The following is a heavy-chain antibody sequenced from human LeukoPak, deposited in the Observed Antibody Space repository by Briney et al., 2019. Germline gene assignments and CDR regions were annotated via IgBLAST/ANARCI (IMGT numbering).Heavy chain of an antibody. CDR2: ISYDGSNK. J-gene: IGHJ4*02. CDR1: GFTFSSYA. CDR3: ARGRCSGGSCYRYLY. V-gene: IGHV3-30-3*01. Sequence: GGSLRLSCAASGFTFSSYAMHWARQAPGKGLEWVAVISYDGSNKYYADSVKGRFTISRDNSKNTLYLQMNSLRAEDTAVYYCARGRCSGGSCYRYLYWGQGTLVTVSS. D-gene: IGHD2-15*01.